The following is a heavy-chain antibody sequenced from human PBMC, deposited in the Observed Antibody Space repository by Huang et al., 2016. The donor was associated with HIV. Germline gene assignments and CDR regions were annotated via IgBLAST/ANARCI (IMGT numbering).Heavy chain of an antibody. Sequence: VLLQESGPGLVKPSQTLSLTCSVSGDSISSGGFFWSWIRRPPGKGLEWIGYIYHRGNTHYNSSLRSRITISLDTSKNQFSLKLKSVTAADTAVYFCARGLDVRYWGQGTPVTVSS. V-gene: IGHV4-30-4*08. CDR1: GDSISSGGFF. CDR2: IYHRGNT. CDR3: ARGLDVRY. J-gene: IGHJ4*02.